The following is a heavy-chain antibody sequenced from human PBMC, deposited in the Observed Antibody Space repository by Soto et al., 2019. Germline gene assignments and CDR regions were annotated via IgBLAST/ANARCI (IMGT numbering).Heavy chain of an antibody. CDR1: GGSSKSGSYS. CDR3: ARDFAYFDS. J-gene: IGHJ4*02. D-gene: IGHD3-3*01. CDR2: VYHTVRT. V-gene: IGHV4-61*01. Sequence: SETLSLTCTVSGGSSKSGSYSWSWIRQPPGKGLEWIGYVYHTVRTSYNPSLKSRVSISMDTSKNQFSLNLDSVTAADTAVYFCARDFAYFDSWGQGTLVTVSS.